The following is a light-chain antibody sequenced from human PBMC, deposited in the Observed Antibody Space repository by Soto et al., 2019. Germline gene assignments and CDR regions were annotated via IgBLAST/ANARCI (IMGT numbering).Light chain of an antibody. CDR3: QQYNNSPLT. J-gene: IGKJ5*01. CDR2: GAS. CDR1: QSVSSN. V-gene: IGKV3-15*01. Sequence: EIVMTQSPATLSVSPGERATLSCRASQSVSSNLVWYQQQPGQAPRLLIYGASTRATGIPARFSGSGSGTDFTLTISRLQSEDFAVYYCQQYNNSPLTFGQGTRLEIK.